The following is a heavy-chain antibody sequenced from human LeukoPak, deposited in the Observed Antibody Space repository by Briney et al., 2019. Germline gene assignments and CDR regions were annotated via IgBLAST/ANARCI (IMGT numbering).Heavy chain of an antibody. CDR2: IYHSGST. D-gene: IGHD4-17*01. Sequence: SETLSLTCAVSGYSISSGYYWGWIRQPPGKGLEWIGSIYHSGSTYYNPSLKSRVTISVDTSENQFSLKLSSVTAADTAVYYCARHYLYGAFDYWGQGTLVTVSS. CDR3: ARHYLYGAFDY. J-gene: IGHJ4*02. CDR1: GYSISSGYY. V-gene: IGHV4-38-2*01.